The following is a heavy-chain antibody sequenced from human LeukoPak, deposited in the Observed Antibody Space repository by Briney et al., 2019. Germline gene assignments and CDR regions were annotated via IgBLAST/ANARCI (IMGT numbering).Heavy chain of an antibody. V-gene: IGHV3-7*03. CDR1: GFTLSSYW. CDR2: IKEDGSEK. Sequence: GGSLRLSCAASGFTLSSYWMSWVRQTPGKGLEWVANIKEDGSEKYYVDSVKGRFTISRDNAKNSLYLHMNSLTAEDTAMYYCARDWVAGVPFDAFDIWGQGTMVSVSS. CDR3: ARDWVAGVPFDAFDI. D-gene: IGHD3-10*01. J-gene: IGHJ3*02.